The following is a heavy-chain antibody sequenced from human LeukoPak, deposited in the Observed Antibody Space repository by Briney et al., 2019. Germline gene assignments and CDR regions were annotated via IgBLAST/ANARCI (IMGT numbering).Heavy chain of an antibody. Sequence: SETLSLTCAVSGYSFSSSSYWGWIRQPPGMRLEWIGSIYHSGSTHYNPSLRSRVTISVETSKNQFSLKLSSVTAADTAVYYCARNSTSGYFDYWGQGALVTVSS. J-gene: IGHJ4*02. CDR2: IYHSGST. CDR3: ARNSTSGYFDY. V-gene: IGHV4-38-2*01. D-gene: IGHD6-6*01. CDR1: GYSFSSSSY.